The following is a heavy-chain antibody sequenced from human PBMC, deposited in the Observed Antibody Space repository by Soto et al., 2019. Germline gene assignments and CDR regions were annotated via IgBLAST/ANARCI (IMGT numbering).Heavy chain of an antibody. CDR1: GDSISNNY. CDR2: ISYSGST. D-gene: IGHD5-18*01. Sequence: SETLSLTCTVSGDSISNNYWSWIRQSPGKRLEWIGYISYSGSTNYNPSLKSRVTISARTSRNQFSLKLNSVTAADTAVYYCARGRIQLWYPFDYWGQGTLVTVSS. CDR3: ARGRIQLWYPFDY. J-gene: IGHJ4*02. V-gene: IGHV4-59*08.